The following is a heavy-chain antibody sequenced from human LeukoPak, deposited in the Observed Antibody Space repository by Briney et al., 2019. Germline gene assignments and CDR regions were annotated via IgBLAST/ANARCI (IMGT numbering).Heavy chain of an antibody. D-gene: IGHD4-23*01. CDR3: ARDFGGGNTDYFDY. CDR2: INGDGGST. CDR1: GFTFSIYW. Sequence: GGSLRLSCAASGFTFSIYWMHWVRQARGKGLVWVSRINGDGGSTSYADSVKGRFTISRDNAKNTLFLQMNSLRAEDTAVYYCARDFGGGNTDYFDYWGQGTLVTVSS. V-gene: IGHV3-74*01. J-gene: IGHJ4*02.